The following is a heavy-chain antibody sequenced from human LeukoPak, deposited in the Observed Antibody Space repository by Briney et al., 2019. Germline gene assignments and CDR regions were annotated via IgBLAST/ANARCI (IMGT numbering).Heavy chain of an antibody. CDR1: GGSISSSSYY. D-gene: IGHD1-14*01. V-gene: IGHV4-61*01. J-gene: IGHJ3*02. CDR3: ATSTENDAFDI. Sequence: SETLSLTCTVSGGSISSSSYYWSWIRQPPGKGLEWIGYIYYSGSTNYNPSLKSRVTISVDTSKNQFSLKLSSVTAADTAVYYCATSTENDAFDIWGQGTMVTVSS. CDR2: IYYSGST.